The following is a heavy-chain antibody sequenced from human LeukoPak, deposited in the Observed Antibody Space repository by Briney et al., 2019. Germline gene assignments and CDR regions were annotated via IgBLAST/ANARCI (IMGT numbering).Heavy chain of an antibody. D-gene: IGHD1-1*01. V-gene: IGHV3-30-3*01. CDR2: ISYDGSNK. J-gene: IGHJ4*02. CDR3: ARDFRLWWTAVQLELLDY. CDR1: GFTFSSYA. Sequence: SGGSLRLSCAASGFTFSSYAMHWVRQAPGKGLEWVAVISYDGSNKYYADSVKGRFTISRDNSKNTLYLQMNSLRAEDTAVYYCARDFRLWWTAVQLELLDYWGQGTLVTVSS.